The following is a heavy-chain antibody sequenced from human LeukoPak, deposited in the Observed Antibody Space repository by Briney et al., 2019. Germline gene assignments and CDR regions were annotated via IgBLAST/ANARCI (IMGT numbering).Heavy chain of an antibody. CDR1: GFTFSSYS. V-gene: IGHV3-21*01. CDR3: VRELTRIQDFDY. J-gene: IGHJ4*02. CDR2: ITGTGIYI. Sequence: GGSLRLSCAASGFTFSSYSMNWVRQAPGKGLEWVSSITGTGIYIFHADSVKGRFTISRDNAKNSLYLQMNSLRAEDTAIYYCVRELTRIQDFDYWGQGTLVTVSS.